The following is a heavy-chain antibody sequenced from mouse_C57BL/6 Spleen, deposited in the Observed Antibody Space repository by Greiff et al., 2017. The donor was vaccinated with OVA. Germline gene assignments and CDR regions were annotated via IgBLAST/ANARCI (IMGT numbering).Heavy chain of an antibody. Sequence: QVQLKQSGAELVRPGASVTLSCKASGYTFTDYEMHWVKQTPVHGLEWIGAIDPETGGTTYNQKFKGKAILTADKSSSTAYMELRSLTSEDSAVYYCTRDDCSGSAWFADWGQGTLVTVSA. CDR2: IDPETGGT. J-gene: IGHJ3*01. CDR1: GYTFTDYE. D-gene: IGHD3-2*02. V-gene: IGHV1-15*01. CDR3: TRDDCSGSAWFAD.